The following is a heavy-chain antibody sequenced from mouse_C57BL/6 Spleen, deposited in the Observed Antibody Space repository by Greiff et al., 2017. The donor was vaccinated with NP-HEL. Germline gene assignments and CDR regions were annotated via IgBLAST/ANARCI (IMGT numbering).Heavy chain of an antibody. V-gene: IGHV1-82*01. CDR2: IYPGDGDT. Sequence: VQVVESGPELVKPGASVKISCKASGYAFSSSWMNWVKQRPGKGLEWIGRIYPGDGDTNYNGKFKGKATLTADKSSSTAYMQLSSLTSEDSAVYFCAGRSNYPWFAYWGQGTLVTVSA. D-gene: IGHD2-5*01. CDR1: GYAFSSSW. CDR3: AGRSNYPWFAY. J-gene: IGHJ3*01.